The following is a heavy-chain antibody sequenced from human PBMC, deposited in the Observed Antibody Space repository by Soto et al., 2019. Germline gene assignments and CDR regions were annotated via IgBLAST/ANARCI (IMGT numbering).Heavy chain of an antibody. J-gene: IGHJ5*02. D-gene: IGHD6-13*01. CDR1: GGSISSSNW. V-gene: IGHV4-4*02. CDR3: ARGRIAAARDNWFDP. Sequence: SETLSLTCAVSGGSISSSNWWSWVRQPPGKGLEWIGEIYHSGSTNYNPSLKSRVTISVDKSKNQFSLKLSSVTAADTAVYYCARGRIAAARDNWFDPWGQGTLVTVS. CDR2: IYHSGST.